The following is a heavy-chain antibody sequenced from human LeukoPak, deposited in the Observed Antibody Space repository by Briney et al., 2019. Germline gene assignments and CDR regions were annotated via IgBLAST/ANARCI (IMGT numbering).Heavy chain of an antibody. J-gene: IGHJ4*02. V-gene: IGHV3-23*01. CDR1: GFTFSSYA. CDR3: AKGYRYFDY. D-gene: IGHD4-11*01. CDR2: ISNSGGTI. Sequence: PGGSLRLSCAASGFTFSSYAMSWVRQAPGKGLEWVSGISNSGGTIYYADSVKGRFTISRDNSKNTLSLQLNRLRAGDTAIYYCAKGYRYFDYWGQGTLVTVSS.